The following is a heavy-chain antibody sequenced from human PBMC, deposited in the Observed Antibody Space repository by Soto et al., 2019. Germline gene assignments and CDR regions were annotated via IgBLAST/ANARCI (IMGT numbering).Heavy chain of an antibody. Sequence: HPGGSLRLSCAASGFTFSSYGMHWVRQAPGKGLEWVAVIWYDGSNKYYADSVKGRFTISRDNSKNTLYLQMNSLRAEDTAVYYCAKDPSAGYSSGWYFDYWGQGTLVTVSS. V-gene: IGHV3-33*06. J-gene: IGHJ4*02. CDR2: IWYDGSNK. CDR3: AKDPSAGYSSGWYFDY. D-gene: IGHD6-19*01. CDR1: GFTFSSYG.